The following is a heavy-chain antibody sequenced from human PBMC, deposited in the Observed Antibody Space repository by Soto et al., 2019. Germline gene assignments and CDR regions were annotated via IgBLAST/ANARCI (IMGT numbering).Heavy chain of an antibody. CDR2: ISGSGGST. J-gene: IGHJ4*02. CDR3: AKDERYFDWLPPGY. CDR1: GFTFSSYA. V-gene: IGHV3-23*01. D-gene: IGHD3-9*01. Sequence: EVQLLESGGGLVQPGGSLRLSCAASGFTFSSYAMSWVRQAPGKGLEWVSAISGSGGSTYYADSVKGRFTISRDNYKNTLYLQMNSLRAEDTAVYYCAKDERYFDWLPPGYWGQGTLVTVSS.